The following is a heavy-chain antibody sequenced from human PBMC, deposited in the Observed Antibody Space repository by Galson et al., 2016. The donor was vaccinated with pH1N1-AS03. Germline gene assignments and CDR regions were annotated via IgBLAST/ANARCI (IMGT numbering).Heavy chain of an antibody. D-gene: IGHD5-24*01. J-gene: IGHJ4*02. CDR2: INPSGGTT. CDR3: ARTPAEMATISFDY. Sequence: SVKVSCKASGYTFTNYFMHWVRQAPGQGLEWMGVINPSGGTTRYAQKFQGRVTMTRDTSTSTVYMELSRLRSADTAVYYCARTPAEMATISFDYWGQGTL. CDR1: GYTFTNYF. V-gene: IGHV1-46*01.